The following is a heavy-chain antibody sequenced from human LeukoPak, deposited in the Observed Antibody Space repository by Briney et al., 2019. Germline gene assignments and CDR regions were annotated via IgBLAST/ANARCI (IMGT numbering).Heavy chain of an antibody. Sequence: ASVKVSCKASGYTFTSYGISWVRQAPGQGLEWMGWISAYNGNTNYAQKLQGRVTMTTDTSTSTAYMELRSLRSDDTAVYYCGRDVSQWELLYYYYYGMDVWGQGTTVTVSS. CDR1: GYTFTSYG. CDR3: GRDVSQWELLYYYYYGMDV. J-gene: IGHJ6*02. D-gene: IGHD1-26*01. V-gene: IGHV1-18*01. CDR2: ISAYNGNT.